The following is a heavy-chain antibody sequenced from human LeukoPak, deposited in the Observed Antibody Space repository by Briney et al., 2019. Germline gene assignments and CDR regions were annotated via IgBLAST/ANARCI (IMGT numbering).Heavy chain of an antibody. V-gene: IGHV4-59*05. CDR3: ASKPKGYCTNGVCYSVFDY. CDR1: GGSISGHY. Sequence: SETLSLSCTVSGGSISGHYWTWIRQPPGKGLEWIGSIYYSGSTYHNPSLKSRITISVDTSKNQFSLKLSSVTAADTAVYYCASKPKGYCTNGVCYSVFDYWGQGTLVTVSS. J-gene: IGHJ4*02. D-gene: IGHD2-8*01. CDR2: IYYSGST.